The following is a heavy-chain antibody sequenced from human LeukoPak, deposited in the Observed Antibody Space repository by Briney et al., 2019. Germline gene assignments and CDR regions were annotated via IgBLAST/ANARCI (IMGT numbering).Heavy chain of an antibody. J-gene: IGHJ5*01. Sequence: GGSLRLSCAASGFTFSSYAMSWVRQAPGKGLEWISTITISGGPTYYADSVKGRFTISRDNAKNSLYLQMNSLRVEDTAVYYCTRVKWFDSWGQGTLVTVSS. CDR1: GFTFSSYA. CDR2: ITISGGPT. CDR3: TRVKWFDS. V-gene: IGHV3-23*01.